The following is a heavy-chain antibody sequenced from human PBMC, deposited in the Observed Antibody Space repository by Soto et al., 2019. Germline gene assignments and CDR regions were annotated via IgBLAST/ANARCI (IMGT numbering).Heavy chain of an antibody. CDR1: GFTFSSYW. J-gene: IGHJ4*02. Sequence: GGSLRLSCAASGFTFSSYWMHWVRQAPGKGLVWVSRINSDGSSTSYADSVKGRFTISRDDAKNTLYLQMNSLRASDTAMYYCARLVSFGSSWTDYFDYWGQGTLVTVSS. V-gene: IGHV3-74*01. CDR3: ARLVSFGSSWTDYFDY. CDR2: INSDGSST. D-gene: IGHD6-13*01.